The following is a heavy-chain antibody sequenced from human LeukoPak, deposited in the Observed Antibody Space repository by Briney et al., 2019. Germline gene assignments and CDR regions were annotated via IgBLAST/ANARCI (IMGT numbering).Heavy chain of an antibody. Sequence: SETLSPTCTVSGGSISSSSYYWGWIRQPPGKGLEWIGSIYYSGSTYYNPSLKSRVTISVDTSKNQFSLKLSSVTAADTAVYYCARSPLYSSGWYRRNYYFDYWGQGTLVTVSS. V-gene: IGHV4-39*01. CDR2: IYYSGST. CDR1: GGSISSSSYY. J-gene: IGHJ4*02. CDR3: ARSPLYSSGWYRRNYYFDY. D-gene: IGHD6-19*01.